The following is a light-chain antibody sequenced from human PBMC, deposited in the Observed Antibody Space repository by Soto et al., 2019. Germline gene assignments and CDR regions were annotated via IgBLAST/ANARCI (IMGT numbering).Light chain of an antibody. CDR3: QQYGTSPRA. J-gene: IGKJ1*01. CDR1: QSVCRSY. Sequence: EIVFAQSPGTLSLSRGERAALSCRASQSVCRSYLAWYQQKPAQAPRLLIYGTSNRATGTPDRFSGSGSGTDFTLTISRLEPEDFAVYYCQQYGTSPRAFGPGTKVDI. CDR2: GTS. V-gene: IGKV3-20*01.